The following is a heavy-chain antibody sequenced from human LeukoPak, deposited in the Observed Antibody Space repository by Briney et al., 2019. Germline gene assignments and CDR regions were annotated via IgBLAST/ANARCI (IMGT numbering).Heavy chain of an antibody. D-gene: IGHD6-19*01. J-gene: IGHJ4*02. Sequence: GESLNISGQASGYSFTTHWIGWVRQLPGKGLKWMAVIYPGDSDTRYTPSFQGQVTISVDRSISTVYLKWSSLTSSDTATYFCARRGQGNGWHNFAHWGQGTPVSVSS. CDR1: GYSFTTHW. V-gene: IGHV5-51*01. CDR2: IYPGDSDT. CDR3: ARRGQGNGWHNFAH.